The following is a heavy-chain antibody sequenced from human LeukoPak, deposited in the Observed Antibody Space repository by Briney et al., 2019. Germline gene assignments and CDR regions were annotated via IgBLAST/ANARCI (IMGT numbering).Heavy chain of an antibody. Sequence: SETLSLTCTVSGGSISRSSYNWGWIRQPPGKGLEWIATFYYSGSTHHNPSLKSRVTISVDTSKNQFSLKLSSVTAADTAVYYCARLFHCPYYDILTGSYKGYFDYWGQGTPVTVSS. CDR2: FYYSGST. D-gene: IGHD3-9*01. J-gene: IGHJ4*02. CDR1: GGSISRSSYN. V-gene: IGHV4-39*01. CDR3: ARLFHCPYYDILTGSYKGYFDY.